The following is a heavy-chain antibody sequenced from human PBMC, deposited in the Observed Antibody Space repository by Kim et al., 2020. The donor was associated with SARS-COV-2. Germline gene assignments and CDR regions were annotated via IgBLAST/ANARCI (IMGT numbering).Heavy chain of an antibody. CDR2: ISYDGSDK. CDR1: GFTFSSYA. D-gene: IGHD1-26*01. V-gene: IGHV3-30*03. J-gene: IGHJ5*02. CDR3: ARGGIVRTNNLFDA. Sequence: GGSLRLSCAASGFTFSSYAMHWVRQAPGKGLEWVALISYDGSDKDYADSVKGRFTISRDNSKSTVYLRLDSLRAEDTAVYYCARGGIVRTNNLFDAWGQG.